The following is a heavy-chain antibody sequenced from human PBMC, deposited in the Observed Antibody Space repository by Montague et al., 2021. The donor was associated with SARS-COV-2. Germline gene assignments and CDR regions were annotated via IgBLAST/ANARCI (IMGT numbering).Heavy chain of an antibody. Sequence: SLRLSCAASGFTFSSYEMNWVHQAPGKGLEWVSYISSSGSTIYYADSVKGRFTISRDNAKNSLYLQMNSLRAEDTAVYYCARDQLKAQWPYYYYYMDVWGKGTTVTVSS. J-gene: IGHJ6*03. V-gene: IGHV3-48*03. CDR2: ISSSGSTI. D-gene: IGHD2-8*01. CDR3: ARDQLKAQWPYYYYYMDV. CDR1: GFTFSSYE.